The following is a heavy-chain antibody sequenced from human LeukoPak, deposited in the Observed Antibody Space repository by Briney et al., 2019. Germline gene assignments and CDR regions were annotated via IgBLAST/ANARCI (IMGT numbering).Heavy chain of an antibody. CDR1: GYTFTSYD. CDR2: MNPNSGNT. Sequence: GASVKVSCKASGYTFTSYDINWVRQATGQGLEWMGWMNPNSGNTGYAQKFQGRVTMTRNTSISTAYMELSSLRSEDTAVYYCARAVRGVIIKNYCYYYMDVWGKGTTVTVSS. CDR3: ARAVRGVIIKNYCYYYMDV. V-gene: IGHV1-8*01. D-gene: IGHD3-10*01. J-gene: IGHJ6*03.